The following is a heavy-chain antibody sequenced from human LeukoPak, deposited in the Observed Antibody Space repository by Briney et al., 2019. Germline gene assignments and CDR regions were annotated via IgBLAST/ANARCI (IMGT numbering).Heavy chain of an antibody. V-gene: IGHV4-59*01. CDR1: VGSITTYH. D-gene: IGHD1-1*01. J-gene: IGHJ4*02. CDR3: ARHTYIKPLAPFDY. CDR2: IYHSGST. Sequence: QVQLQESGPGLVKPSEALSLTCTVSVGSITTYHWSWLRQSPGKGLEWIGYIYHSGSTNYNPSLKSRVTISIDTSKNQFSLRLTSVTAADTAIYYCARHTYIKPLAPFDYWGQGALVTVSS.